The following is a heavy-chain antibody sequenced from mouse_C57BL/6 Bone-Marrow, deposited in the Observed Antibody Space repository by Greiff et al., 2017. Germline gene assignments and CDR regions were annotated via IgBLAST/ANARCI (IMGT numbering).Heavy chain of an antibody. J-gene: IGHJ2*01. CDR3: ARYGSSSFDY. Sequence: VQRVESGGGLVQPGGSLSLSCAASGFTFTDYYMSWVRQPPGKALEWLGFIRNKANGYTTEYSASVKGRFTISRDNSQSILYLQMNALRAEDSATYYCARYGSSSFDYWGQGTTLTVSS. V-gene: IGHV7-3*01. CDR1: GFTFTDYY. D-gene: IGHD1-1*01. CDR2: IRNKANGYTT.